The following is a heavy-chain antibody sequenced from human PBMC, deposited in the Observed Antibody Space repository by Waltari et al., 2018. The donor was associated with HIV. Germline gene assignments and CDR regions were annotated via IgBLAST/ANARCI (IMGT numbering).Heavy chain of an antibody. CDR1: GFSFSSYW. Sequence: EVQLVESGGGLVQPGGSLRLSCAASGFSFSSYWMHWVRQAPGKGLVWVSRIHSDGSSTTYADSVKGRFTIYRDNAKNTVYLQMNSLRGEDTAVYYCARGGVGSFDYWGQGLLVTVSS. CDR2: IHSDGSST. V-gene: IGHV3-74*01. J-gene: IGHJ4*02. CDR3: ARGGVGSFDY. D-gene: IGHD2-8*02.